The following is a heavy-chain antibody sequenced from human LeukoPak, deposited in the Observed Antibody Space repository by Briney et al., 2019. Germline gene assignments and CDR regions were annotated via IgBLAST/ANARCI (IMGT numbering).Heavy chain of an antibody. CDR1: GYTFTGYY. CDR2: INPNSGGT. D-gene: IGHD2-2*02. CDR3: ARPGYCSSTSCYKRNAFDI. V-gene: IGHV1-2*02. Sequence: ASVKVSCKASGYTFTGYYMHWVRQAPGQGLVWMGWINPNSGGTNYAQKFQGRVTMTRDTSISTAYMELSRLRSDDTAVYYCARPGYCSSTSCYKRNAFDIWGQGTMVTVSS. J-gene: IGHJ3*02.